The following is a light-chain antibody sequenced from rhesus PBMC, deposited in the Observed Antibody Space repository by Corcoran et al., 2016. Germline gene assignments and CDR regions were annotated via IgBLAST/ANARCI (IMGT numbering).Light chain of an antibody. V-gene: IGKV1-16*01. CDR1: QSISSW. Sequence: DIQMTQSPSSLSASVGDKVTITCQASQSISSWLAWYPQKPGKAPKPLIYKASSLESGVPARVSGSGSGTDFTLTISSLQPEDCATYYCQQYNSAPYSFGQGTKVEIK. CDR2: KAS. J-gene: IGKJ2*01. CDR3: QQYNSAPYS.